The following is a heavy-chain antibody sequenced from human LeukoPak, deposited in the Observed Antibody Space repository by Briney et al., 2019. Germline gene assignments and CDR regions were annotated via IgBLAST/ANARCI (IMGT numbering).Heavy chain of an antibody. CDR3: ARHAFFDSTGYYYDFDY. D-gene: IGHD3-22*01. J-gene: IGHJ4*02. Sequence: SETLSLTCAVSGYSISIGYYWGWIRQPPGEGLEWIGSIYHSGSTYYNPSLKSRVTLSMDTSKNQFSLKLSSATAADTAAYYCARHAFFDSTGYYYDFDYWGQGSLVTVSS. V-gene: IGHV4-38-2*01. CDR2: IYHSGST. CDR1: GYSISIGYY.